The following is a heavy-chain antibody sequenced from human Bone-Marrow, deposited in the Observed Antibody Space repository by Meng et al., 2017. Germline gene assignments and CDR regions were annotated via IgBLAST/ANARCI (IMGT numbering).Heavy chain of an antibody. CDR3: ARGFAKYYDILTGYYNDY. CDR2: INHSGST. V-gene: IGHV4-34*01. D-gene: IGHD3-9*01. CDR1: GGSISSYY. J-gene: IGHJ4*02. Sequence: SETLSLTCTVSGGSISSYYWSWIRQPPGKGLEWIGEINHSGSTNYNPSLKSRVTISVDTSKNQFSLKLSSVTAADTAVYYCARGFAKYYDILTGYYNDYWGQGTRVT.